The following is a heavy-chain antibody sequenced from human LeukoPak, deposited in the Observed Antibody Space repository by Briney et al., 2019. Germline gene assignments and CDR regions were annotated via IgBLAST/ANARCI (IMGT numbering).Heavy chain of an antibody. J-gene: IGHJ4*02. D-gene: IGHD3-9*01. V-gene: IGHV4-4*08. CDR3: ARFPYFEGFDY. CDR1: GGSIESYY. CDR2: IAASGTT. Sequence: SETLSLTCSVSGGSIESYYWSWTCQPPGKGLEFIGYIAASGTTKHNPSLKSRVTLSMDTSKNQFSLKLRSVTAADTAVYFCARFPYFEGFDYWGQGTQVIVSS.